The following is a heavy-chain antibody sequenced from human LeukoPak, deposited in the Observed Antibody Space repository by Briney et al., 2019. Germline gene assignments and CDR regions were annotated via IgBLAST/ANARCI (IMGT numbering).Heavy chain of an antibody. J-gene: IGHJ4*02. V-gene: IGHV3-74*03. D-gene: IGHD3-9*01. Sequence: GGSLRLSCAASGFTVSSNYMSWVRQAPGKGLEWVARIRPEGTTTAYADSVKGRFTISRDNAKNTLFLQMNSLSAEDTAVYYCARDLDWILFDYWGQGTLVTVSS. CDR3: ARDLDWILFDY. CDR2: IRPEGTTT. CDR1: GFTVSSNY.